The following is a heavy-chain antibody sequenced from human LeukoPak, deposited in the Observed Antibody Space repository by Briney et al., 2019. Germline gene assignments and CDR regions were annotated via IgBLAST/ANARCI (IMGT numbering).Heavy chain of an antibody. J-gene: IGHJ4*02. D-gene: IGHD3-9*01. CDR1: GGSFSGYY. CDR3: ARHSGAGYDILTGSRNLIIDY. CDR2: INHSGST. V-gene: IGHV4-34*01. Sequence: SETLSLTCAVYGGSFSGYYWSWIRQPPGKGLEWIGEINHSGSTNYNPSLKSRVTISVDTSKNQFSLKLSSVTAADTAVYYCARHSGAGYDILTGSRNLIIDYWGQGTLVTVSS.